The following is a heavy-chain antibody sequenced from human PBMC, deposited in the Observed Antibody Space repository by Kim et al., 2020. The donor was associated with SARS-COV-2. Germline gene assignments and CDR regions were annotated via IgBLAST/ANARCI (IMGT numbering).Heavy chain of an antibody. CDR3: ARGGYCSSTSCLDY. D-gene: IGHD2-2*01. Sequence: GGSLRLSCAASGFTFSSYGMHWVRQAPGKGLEWVSSISSSSSYIYYADSVKGRFTISRDNSKNSLYLQMNSLRAEDTAVYYCARGGYCSSTSCLDYWGQGTLVTVSS. V-gene: IGHV3-21*01. CDR2: ISSSSSYI. J-gene: IGHJ4*02. CDR1: GFTFSSYG.